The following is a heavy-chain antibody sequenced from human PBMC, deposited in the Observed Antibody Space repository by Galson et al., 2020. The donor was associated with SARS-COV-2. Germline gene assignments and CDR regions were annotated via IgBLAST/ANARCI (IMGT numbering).Heavy chain of an antibody. V-gene: IGHV1-24*01. CDR1: GYTLTEVS. D-gene: IGHD3-16*02. CDR3: ATHYVWGSYPPFAFDY. Sequence: GESLKISCKVSGYTLTEVSIHWVRQAPGKGPEWMGGFDPEDDVKIYAQRFQGRLTMIEDTSTDTAYMELTSLRSEDSAVYYCATHYVWGSYPPFAFDYWGQGTPVTVSS. J-gene: IGHJ4*02. CDR2: FDPEDDVK.